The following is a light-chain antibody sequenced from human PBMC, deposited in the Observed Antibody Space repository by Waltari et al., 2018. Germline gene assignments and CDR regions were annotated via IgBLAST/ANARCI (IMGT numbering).Light chain of an antibody. Sequence: EIVLTQSPGTLSLSPGERATLSCRASQSVSSNYLAWYQQKPGQAPKILIFGASSRGIGVPDRFSGSWSGTDFTLTISRLEPEDFAVYYCQQYGGSSYTFGQGTKLEIK. CDR2: GAS. CDR3: QQYGGSSYT. CDR1: QSVSSNY. V-gene: IGKV3-20*01. J-gene: IGKJ2*01.